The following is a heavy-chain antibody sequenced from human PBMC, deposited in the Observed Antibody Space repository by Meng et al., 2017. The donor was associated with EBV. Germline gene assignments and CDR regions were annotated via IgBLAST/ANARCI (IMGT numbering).Heavy chain of an antibody. Sequence: QVELVQSGGEVKKPGASVKVSCKASGYTFTGYYMHWVRQSPGQGLEWMGRINPNSGGTNYAQKFQGRVTMSRDTSISTAYMELSRLRSDDTAVYYCARVGIAVAGTGDYWGQGTLVTVSS. CDR2: INPNSGGT. CDR1: GYTFTGYY. D-gene: IGHD6-19*01. CDR3: ARVGIAVAGTGDY. J-gene: IGHJ4*02. V-gene: IGHV1-2*06.